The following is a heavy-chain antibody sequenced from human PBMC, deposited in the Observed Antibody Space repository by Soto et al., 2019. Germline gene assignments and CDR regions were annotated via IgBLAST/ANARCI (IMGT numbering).Heavy chain of an antibody. CDR1: GFTFSTYA. D-gene: IGHD1-1*01. J-gene: IGHJ4*02. Sequence: EVQLLESGGKVVQPGGSLTLSCAASGFTFSTYAMSWVRQAPGKGLEWVSGVSASGRTTDYADPVKGRCYISRDNSKNTLSLRLNSLRAADTALYYCAKDRTRRTSGSVFDYWGPGTPVTVPS. V-gene: IGHV3-23*01. CDR3: AKDRTRRTSGSVFDY. CDR2: VSASGRTT.